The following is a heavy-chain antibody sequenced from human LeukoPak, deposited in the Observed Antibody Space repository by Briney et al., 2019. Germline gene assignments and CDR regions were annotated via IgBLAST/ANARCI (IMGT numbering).Heavy chain of an antibody. Sequence: ASVKDSCKSSGYTFTRCYMHSVRQAPGQGLEWMGWINTNSGGTNYAQKFQGRVTTTRETSISTAHMELSRLRSDDTAVYCCAIPLYQSSGYYYAAAFDTWGQGTMVTVSS. CDR3: AIPLYQSSGYYYAAAFDT. V-gene: IGHV1-2*02. CDR2: INTNSGGT. D-gene: IGHD3-22*01. J-gene: IGHJ3*02. CDR1: GYTFTRCY.